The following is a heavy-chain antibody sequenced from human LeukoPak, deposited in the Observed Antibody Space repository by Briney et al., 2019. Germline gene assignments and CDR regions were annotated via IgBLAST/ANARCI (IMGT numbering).Heavy chain of an antibody. Sequence: ASVKVSCKPSGYTFIDHYLHWVRQAPGQGLESLGWIDPDTGDTNYPQKFQGRVTMTRDTFSSTAYMELNRLRSDDTAVYYCARAGHNSNSGGYDFWGLGTLVTVSS. D-gene: IGHD3-22*01. CDR3: ARAGHNSNSGGYDF. CDR2: IDPDTGDT. J-gene: IGHJ4*02. CDR1: GYTFIDHY. V-gene: IGHV1-2*02.